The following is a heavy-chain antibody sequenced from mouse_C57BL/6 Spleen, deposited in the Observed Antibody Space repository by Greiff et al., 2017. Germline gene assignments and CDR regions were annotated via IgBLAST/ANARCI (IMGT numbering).Heavy chain of an antibody. CDR2: ISSGSSTT. CDR1: GFTFSDYG. CDR3: ARGGYLDY. Sequence: EVKLVESGGGLVKPGGSLKLSCAASGFTFSDYGMHWVRQAPEKGLEWVAYISSGSSTTYYADTVKGRFTISRDNAKNTLFLQMTSLRSEDTAVYYCARGGYLDYWGQGTTLTVSS. J-gene: IGHJ2*01. V-gene: IGHV5-17*01.